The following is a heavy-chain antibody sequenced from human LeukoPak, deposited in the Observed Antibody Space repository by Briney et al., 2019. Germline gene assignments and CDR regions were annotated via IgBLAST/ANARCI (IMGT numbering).Heavy chain of an antibody. Sequence: SQTLSLACAISGDSVSSDSVTWNWIRQSPSRGLEWLGRTYYRSTWYNDYAVSVRGRITVNPDTSKNQFSLHLNSVTPEDTAVYYCARRLTQYDCFDPWGQGILVTVSS. CDR2: TYYRSTWYN. D-gene: IGHD2-2*01. CDR3: ARRLTQYDCFDP. V-gene: IGHV6-1*01. J-gene: IGHJ5*02. CDR1: GDSVSSDSVT.